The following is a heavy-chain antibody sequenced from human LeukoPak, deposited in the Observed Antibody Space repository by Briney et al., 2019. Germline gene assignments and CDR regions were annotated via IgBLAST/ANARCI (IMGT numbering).Heavy chain of an antibody. CDR1: GDSISSGNSY. Sequence: SETLSLTCTVSGDSISSGNSYWSWIRQPPGKGLEWIGYIYYSGSTNYNPSLKSRVTISVDTSKNQFSLKLSSVTAADTAVYYCARDKPEYYYDSSGYLDAFDIWGQGTMVTVSS. CDR3: ARDKPEYYYDSSGYLDAFDI. CDR2: IYYSGST. D-gene: IGHD3-22*01. J-gene: IGHJ3*02. V-gene: IGHV4-61*01.